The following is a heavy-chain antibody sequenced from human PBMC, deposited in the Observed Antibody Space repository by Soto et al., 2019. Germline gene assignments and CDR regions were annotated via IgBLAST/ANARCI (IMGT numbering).Heavy chain of an antibody. J-gene: IGHJ5*02. CDR3: ARAGHSSSSEGANWFDP. V-gene: IGHV3-23*01. Sequence: PGGSLRLSCAASGFIFSDYAMTWVRQAPGRGLEWVSTISGTRGRQRNTFCTASVKGRFTVTRDNSKNTLFLQMNSLRVEDTAVYYCARAGHSSSSEGANWFDPWGQGTLVTVSS. CDR2: ISGTRGRQRNT. CDR1: GFIFSDYA. D-gene: IGHD6-6*01.